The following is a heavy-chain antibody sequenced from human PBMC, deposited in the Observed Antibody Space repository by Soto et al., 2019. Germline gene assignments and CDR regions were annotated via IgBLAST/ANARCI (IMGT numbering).Heavy chain of an antibody. D-gene: IGHD2-15*01. CDR3: ARDGYCSGGSCYSVPVFDY. V-gene: IGHV3-30*03. Sequence: GGSLRLSCAASGFKFTSYGMHWVRQAPGKGLEWVAVVSYDGTNKYYRDSVNGRFTIARDDSKNTLYLQMNSLRAEDTAVYYCARDGYCSGGSCYSVPVFDYWGQGTLVTVSS. CDR2: VSYDGTNK. J-gene: IGHJ4*02. CDR1: GFKFTSYG.